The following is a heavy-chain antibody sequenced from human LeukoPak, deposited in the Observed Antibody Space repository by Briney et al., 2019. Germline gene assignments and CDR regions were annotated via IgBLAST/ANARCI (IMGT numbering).Heavy chain of an antibody. J-gene: IGHJ4*02. D-gene: IGHD4-17*01. V-gene: IGHV3-7*01. CDR2: IKQDGGEK. CDR3: ARLTTVTTFDS. Sequence: PGGSLRLSCAASGFTFSRCWMSWVRQAPGKGLEWVANIKQDGGEKYYVDSVKGRFTISRDNAKNSLYLQMDSLRAEDTAMYYCARLTTVTTFDSWGQGTLVTVSS. CDR1: GFTFSRCW.